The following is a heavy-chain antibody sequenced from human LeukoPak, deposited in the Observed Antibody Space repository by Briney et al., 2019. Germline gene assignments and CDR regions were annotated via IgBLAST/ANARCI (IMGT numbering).Heavy chain of an antibody. CDR2: ISYDGSNK. V-gene: IGHV3-30*18. CDR3: AKDYYYGSGSYSLDY. Sequence: GGSLRLSCAASGFTFSSYGMHWVRQAPGKGLEWVAVISYDGSNKYYADSVKGRFTISRDNSKNTLHLQMNSLRAEDTAVYYCAKDYYYGSGSYSLDYWGQGTLVTVSS. CDR1: GFTFSSYG. D-gene: IGHD3-10*01. J-gene: IGHJ4*02.